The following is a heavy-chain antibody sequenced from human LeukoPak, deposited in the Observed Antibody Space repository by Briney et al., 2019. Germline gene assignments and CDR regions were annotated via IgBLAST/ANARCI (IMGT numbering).Heavy chain of an antibody. J-gene: IGHJ4*02. CDR2: IRYDGSNK. Sequence: GGSLRLSCAASGFTFSSYGMHWVRQAPGKGLEWVAFIRYDGSNKYYADSVKGRFTISRDNSKNTLYLQMKSLRAEDTAVYYCAKDRDWNLKSDYWGQGTLVTVSS. D-gene: IGHD1-7*01. CDR3: AKDRDWNLKSDY. CDR1: GFTFSSYG. V-gene: IGHV3-30*02.